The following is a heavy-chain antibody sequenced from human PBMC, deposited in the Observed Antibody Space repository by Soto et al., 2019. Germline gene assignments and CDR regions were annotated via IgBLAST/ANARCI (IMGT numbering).Heavy chain of an antibody. CDR1: GGTFISSA. D-gene: IGHD2-2*01. Sequence: QVQLVQSGAEVKKPGSSVKVPCKASGGTFISSAISSVRPAPGQGLEWMGGFLPILGTAHYPQKLQGRVTITADESASRAYMELLSLRSEDTAVYYCARGGIPAAMQIEPWGQGTLVTVSS. V-gene: IGHV1-69*11. CDR2: FLPILGTA. CDR3: ARGGIPAAMQIEP. J-gene: IGHJ5*02.